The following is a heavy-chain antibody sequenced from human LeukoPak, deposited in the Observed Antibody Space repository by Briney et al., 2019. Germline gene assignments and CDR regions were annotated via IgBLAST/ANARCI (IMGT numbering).Heavy chain of an antibody. CDR1: GFTFSSDA. V-gene: IGHV3-23*01. CDR3: AKDSGTYSSFIVGATGYFDY. CDR2: ISGSGGST. Sequence: GGSLRLSCAASGFTFSSDAMTWGRQAPGKGREWGSAISGSGGSTYYADSVKGRFTTSRDNAKNTLYLQMNSLRAEDTAVYYCAKDSGTYSSFIVGATGYFDYWGQGTLVTVSS. D-gene: IGHD1-26*01. J-gene: IGHJ4*02.